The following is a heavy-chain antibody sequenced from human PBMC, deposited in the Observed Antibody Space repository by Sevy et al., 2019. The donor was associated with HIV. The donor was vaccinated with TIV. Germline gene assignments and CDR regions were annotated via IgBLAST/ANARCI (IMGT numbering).Heavy chain of an antibody. CDR1: GFTFSSYG. CDR2: ISYDGSNK. J-gene: IGHJ6*02. V-gene: IGHV3-30*18. Sequence: GGSLRLSCAASGFTFSSYGMHWVRQAPGKGLEWVAVISYDGSNKYYADSVKGRFTISRDNSKNTLYLQMNSLRAEDTAVYYCAKDAGDDGDYAYGMDVWGQGTTVTVSS. D-gene: IGHD4-17*01. CDR3: AKDAGDDGDYAYGMDV.